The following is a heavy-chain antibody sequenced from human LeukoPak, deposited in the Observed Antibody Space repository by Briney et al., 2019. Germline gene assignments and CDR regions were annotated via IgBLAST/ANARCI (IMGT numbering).Heavy chain of an antibody. CDR1: GLTFSDYY. CDR3: AAAAGYRYDI. D-gene: IGHD6-13*01. V-gene: IGHV3-11*03. J-gene: IGHJ3*02. Sequence: GGSLRLSCAASGLTFSDYYMGWIRQAPGKGLEWVSYISSSSSYTNYADSVKGRFTISRDNAKNSLYLQLNSLRAEDTAVYYCAAAAGYRYDIWGQGTMVTVSS. CDR2: ISSSSSYT.